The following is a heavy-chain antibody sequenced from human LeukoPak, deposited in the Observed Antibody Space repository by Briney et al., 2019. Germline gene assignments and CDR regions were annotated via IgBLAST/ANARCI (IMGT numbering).Heavy chain of an antibody. V-gene: IGHV3-7*01. D-gene: IGHD6-19*01. CDR1: GFTFSSYW. CDR3: ARKAGKMFDY. CDR2: IKQDGREK. Sequence: GGSLRLSCAASGFTFSSYWMSWVRQAPGKGMEWVANIKQDGREKYYVDSVTGRFTISRDNAKNLLFLQMSSLSPEDTAVYYCARKAGKMFDYWGQGTLVTASS. J-gene: IGHJ4*02.